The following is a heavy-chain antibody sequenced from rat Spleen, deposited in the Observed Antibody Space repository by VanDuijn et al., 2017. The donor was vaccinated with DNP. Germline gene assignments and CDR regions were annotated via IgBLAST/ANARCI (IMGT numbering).Heavy chain of an antibody. J-gene: IGHJ2*01. CDR2: ISATGGST. CDR3: ARGGRSYFDY. CDR1: GFTFSNYG. V-gene: IGHV5S13*01. Sequence: EVQLVESGGGLVQPGRSLKLSCAASGFTFSNYGMAWVRQAPKKGLEWVASISATGGSTSYRDSVRGRFTISRDNAKSTLYLQMDSLRSEDTATYYCARGGRSYFDYWGQGVMVTVSS. D-gene: IGHD1-11*01.